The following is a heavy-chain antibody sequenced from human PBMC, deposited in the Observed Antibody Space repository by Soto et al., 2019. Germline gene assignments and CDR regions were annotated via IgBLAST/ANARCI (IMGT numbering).Heavy chain of an antibody. Sequence: QVQLVESGGGVVQPGRSLRLSCAASGFTFSSYGMHCVRQAPGKGLEWVAVISYDGSNKYYADSVKSRFTISTDNSKNTLYLQMNSLRAEDTAVYYCAKDQEWLRLNLIFDYWGQGTLVTVSS. J-gene: IGHJ4*02. CDR1: GFTFSSYG. CDR2: ISYDGSNK. CDR3: AKDQEWLRLNLIFDY. D-gene: IGHD5-12*01. V-gene: IGHV3-30*18.